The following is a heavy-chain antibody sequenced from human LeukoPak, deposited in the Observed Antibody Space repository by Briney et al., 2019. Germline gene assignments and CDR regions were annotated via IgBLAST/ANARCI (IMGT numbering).Heavy chain of an antibody. CDR2: MYYSVST. Sequence: SETLPLTCTVSGCSISNSSYYWVWIRQPPGKGLEWIGSMYYSVSTYYNPSLKSRATLSVDTSKNQFSLKLSSVTDADTAVYYCARRITMIVVLASRGWFDPWGQGTLVTVSS. CDR1: GCSISNSSYY. CDR3: ARRITMIVVLASRGWFDP. V-gene: IGHV4-39*01. D-gene: IGHD3-22*01. J-gene: IGHJ5*02.